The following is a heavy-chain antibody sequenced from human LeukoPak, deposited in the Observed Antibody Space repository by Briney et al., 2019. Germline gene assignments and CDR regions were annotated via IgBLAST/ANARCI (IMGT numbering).Heavy chain of an antibody. V-gene: IGHV3-11*04. CDR3: ARDRLRFNWNYGVLYY. CDR1: GFTFSDYY. Sequence: GGSLRLSCAASGFTFSDYYMSWIRQAPGKGLEWVSYISSSGSTIYCADSVKGRFTISRDNAKNSLYLQMNSLRAEDTAVYYCARDRLRFNWNYGVLYYWGQGTLVTVSS. CDR2: ISSSGSTI. D-gene: IGHD1-7*01. J-gene: IGHJ4*02.